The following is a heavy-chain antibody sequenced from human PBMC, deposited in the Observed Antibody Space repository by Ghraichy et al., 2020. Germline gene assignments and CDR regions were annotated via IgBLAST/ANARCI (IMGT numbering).Heavy chain of an antibody. J-gene: IGHJ4*02. CDR2: IYYTGST. CDR1: GGSISSSSYY. CDR3: ARAFDSGNTAYDYFDY. V-gene: IGHV4-39*07. Sequence: SETLSLTCTVSGGSISSSSYYWGWIRQPPGKGLEWIGSIYYTGSTYFNPSLKSRVTISADTSKNQFSLKVRSVTAADTAVYYCARAFDSGNTAYDYFDYWGQGTLVTVSS. D-gene: IGHD5-12*01.